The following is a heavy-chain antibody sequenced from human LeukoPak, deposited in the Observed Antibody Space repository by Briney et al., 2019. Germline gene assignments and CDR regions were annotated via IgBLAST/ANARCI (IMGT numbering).Heavy chain of an antibody. J-gene: IGHJ4*02. D-gene: IGHD1/OR15-1a*01. CDR1: GGSISNYY. V-gene: IGHV4-59*01. Sequence: PSETLSLTCTVSGGSISNYYWSWIRQPPGKGLEWIGYIYFDGSTNYNPSLKSRVTISLDTSKNHISLKLSSVTAADTALYYCARAGIDWNTGYYFDYWGQGTLVTVSS. CDR3: ARAGIDWNTGYYFDY. CDR2: IYFDGST.